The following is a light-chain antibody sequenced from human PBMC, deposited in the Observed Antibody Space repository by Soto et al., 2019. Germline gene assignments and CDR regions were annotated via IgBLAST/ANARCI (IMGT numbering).Light chain of an antibody. V-gene: IGKV3-20*01. Sequence: EIVLTQSPGTLSLSPGERATLSCRASQSVSSTYLAWYQQKPGQAPRLLIYAASSRATGIPDRFSGSRSGTDFTLTISRLEPEDFAVYYCQQYDRSLYTFGQGTRLEI. CDR3: QQYDRSLYT. CDR1: QSVSSTY. J-gene: IGKJ2*01. CDR2: AAS.